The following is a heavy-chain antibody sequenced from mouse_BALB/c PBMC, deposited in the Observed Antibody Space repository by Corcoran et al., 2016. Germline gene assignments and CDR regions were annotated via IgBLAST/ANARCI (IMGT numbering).Heavy chain of an antibody. CDR2: IDPANGNT. Sequence: EVQLQQSGAELVKPGASVKLSCTASGFNIKDTSMHWVKQRPEQGLEWIGRIDPANGNTKYDPKFQGKATITADTSSNTAYLQLSSLTSEDTAVYYCARSPGRGYFDVWGAGTTVTVSS. V-gene: IGHV14-3*02. J-gene: IGHJ1*01. CDR1: GFNIKDTS. D-gene: IGHD1-1*01. CDR3: ARSPGRGYFDV.